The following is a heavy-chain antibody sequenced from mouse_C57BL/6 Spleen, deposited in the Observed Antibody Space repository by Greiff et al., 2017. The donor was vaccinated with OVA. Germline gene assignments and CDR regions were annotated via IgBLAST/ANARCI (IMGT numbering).Heavy chain of an antibody. V-gene: IGHV5-16*01. J-gene: IGHJ1*03. CDR1: GFTFSDYY. CDR3: ARGGGFTTVVDFDV. D-gene: IGHD1-1*01. CDR2: INYDGSST. Sequence: EVKLVESEGGLVQPGSSMKLSCTASGFTFSDYYMAWVRQVPEKGLEWVANINYDGSSTYYLDSLKSRFIISRDNAKNILYLQMSSLKSEDTATYYCARGGGFTTVVDFDVWGTGTTVTVSS.